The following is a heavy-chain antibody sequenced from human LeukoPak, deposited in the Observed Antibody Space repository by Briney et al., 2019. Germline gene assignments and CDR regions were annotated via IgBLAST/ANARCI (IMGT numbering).Heavy chain of an antibody. CDR1: GFTFSSYA. Sequence: GGSLRLSCAASGFTFSSYAMSWVRQAPGKGLEWVSAISGSGGSTYYADSVKGRFTISRDNSKNTLYLPMNSLRAEDTAVYSCATDLGGYSSSWYDYYYGMDVWGQGTTVTVSS. J-gene: IGHJ6*02. CDR3: ATDLGGYSSSWYDYYYGMDV. D-gene: IGHD6-13*01. V-gene: IGHV3-23*01. CDR2: ISGSGGST.